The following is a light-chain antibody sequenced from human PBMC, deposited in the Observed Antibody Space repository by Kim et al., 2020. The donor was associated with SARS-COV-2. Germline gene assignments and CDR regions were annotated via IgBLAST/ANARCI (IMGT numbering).Light chain of an antibody. CDR3: QQYYHYWT. CDR2: DAS. J-gene: IGKJ1*01. V-gene: IGKV1-5*01. CDR1: QNIDKY. Sequence: DIQMTQSPSAVSASVRDRVTITCRASQNIDKYLAWYQQKPGEAPKLLIHDASDLESGVPSRFSGSGSGTDFTLTINSLQPDDFATYFCQQYYHYWTFGLGTKVEVK.